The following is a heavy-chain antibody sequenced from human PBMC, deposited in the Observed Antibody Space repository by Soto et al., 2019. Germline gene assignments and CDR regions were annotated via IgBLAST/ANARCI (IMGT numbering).Heavy chain of an antibody. CDR2: IYSSGTT. CDR3: ARNDSSGYYFVY. CDR1: GDFISSGSFY. Sequence: QVLLQESGPGRVKPSQTLSLTCTVSGDFISSGSFYWSWIRQLPGKGLEWIGYIYSSGTTYYNPSIKSRITISVDTFKNQFSRNLGCVTAADTAVYYCARNDSSGYYFVYWGQGTLVTVFS. D-gene: IGHD3-22*01. V-gene: IGHV4-31*03. J-gene: IGHJ4*02.